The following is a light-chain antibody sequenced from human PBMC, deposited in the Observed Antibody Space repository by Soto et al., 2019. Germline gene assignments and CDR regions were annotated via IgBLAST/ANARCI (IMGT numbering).Light chain of an antibody. CDR3: SSYTSSSTIVV. V-gene: IGLV2-14*01. J-gene: IGLJ2*01. Sequence: QSVLTQPASVSGSPGQSITISCTGTSSDVGGYNYVSWYQQHPGKAPKLMISDVSNRPSGVSNRVSGSKSGNTASLTISGLQAEYEADYYCSSYTSSSTIVVFGGGTELTVL. CDR1: SSDVGGYNY. CDR2: DVS.